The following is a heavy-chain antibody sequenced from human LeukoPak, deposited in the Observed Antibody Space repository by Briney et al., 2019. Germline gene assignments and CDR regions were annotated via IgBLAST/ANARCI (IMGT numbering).Heavy chain of an antibody. V-gene: IGHV1-2*02. CDR1: GYTFTGRY. CDR2: IKPISGGT. D-gene: IGHD1-26*01. J-gene: IGHJ3*02. Sequence: ASVNVSCKASGYTFTGRYMYWVRQAPGQGLEWMGWIKPISGGTNSAQKFQGRVTMTRHTSISTAYMELSRLRPDDTAVYYCARVSSGNAFDIWGQGTMVTVYS. CDR3: ARVSSGNAFDI.